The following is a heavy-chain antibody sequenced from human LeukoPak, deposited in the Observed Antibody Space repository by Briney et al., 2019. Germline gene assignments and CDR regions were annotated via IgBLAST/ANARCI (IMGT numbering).Heavy chain of an antibody. CDR1: GGSFSGYY. CDR2: INHSGST. J-gene: IGHJ3*02. Sequence: SETLSLTCAVYGGSFSGYYWSWIRQPPGKGLEWIGEINHSGSTNYNPSLKSRVTISVDTSKNQFSLKLSSVTAADTAVYYCARASSDYDPIDAFDIWGQGTMVTVSS. V-gene: IGHV4-34*01. D-gene: IGHD3-3*01. CDR3: ARASSDYDPIDAFDI.